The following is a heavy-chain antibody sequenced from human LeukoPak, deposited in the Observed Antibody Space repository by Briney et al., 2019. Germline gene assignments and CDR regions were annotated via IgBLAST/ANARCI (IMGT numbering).Heavy chain of an antibody. J-gene: IGHJ4*02. V-gene: IGHV3-74*01. Sequence: GGSLRLSCAASGFTFSTYWMYWVRQPPGKGLVWVSRISSDGSSTRYADSVKGRLTISRDNAKNTLYLQMNSLRAEDTAVYYCARGYCANGECYDLFEYWGQGALVTVSS. CDR1: GFTFSTYW. CDR3: ARGYCANGECYDLFEY. CDR2: ISSDGSST. D-gene: IGHD2-8*01.